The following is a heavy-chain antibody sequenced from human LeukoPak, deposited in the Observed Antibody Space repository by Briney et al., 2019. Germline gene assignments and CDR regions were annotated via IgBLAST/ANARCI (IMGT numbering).Heavy chain of an antibody. J-gene: IGHJ6*02. CDR2: IYTSGST. CDR1: GGSISSYY. CDR3: ARHTWEATAYYYYGMDV. D-gene: IGHD1-26*01. V-gene: IGHV4-4*07. Sequence: PSETLSLTCTVSGGSISSYYWSWIRQPAGKGLEWIGRIYTSGSTNYNPSLKSRVTISVDTSKNQFSLKLSSVTAADTAVYYCARHTWEATAYYYYGMDVWGQGTTVTVSS.